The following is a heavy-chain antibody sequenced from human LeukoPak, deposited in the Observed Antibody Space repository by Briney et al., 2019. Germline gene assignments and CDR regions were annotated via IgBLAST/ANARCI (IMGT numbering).Heavy chain of an antibody. CDR1: GFTLSISW. V-gene: IGHV3-7*05. J-gene: IGHJ4*02. D-gene: IGHD6-19*01. CDR3: ARGGWSTDY. CDR2: IKEDGSEK. Sequence: PGRSLRLSCEASGFTLSISWLTWVRQAPGKGQEWGANIKEDGSEKYYVDSVEGRFTISRDNAKNSLFLQMNSLRAEDTAVYCCARGGWSTDYWGEGNLVTASS.